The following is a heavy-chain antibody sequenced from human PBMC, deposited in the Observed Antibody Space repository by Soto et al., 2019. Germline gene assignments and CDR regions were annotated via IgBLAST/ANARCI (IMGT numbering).Heavy chain of an antibody. CDR3: ARADGGATIASYYYSGMDV. Sequence: SGGALRLSCAASGFTFSRYAIHWVRQAPGKGLDGGAIISFNGSNNYYAASVKGRFTIPRDNSKTTLYRQMNGLRAEDTAVYSCARADGGATIASYYYSGMDVWGQGTTVTVPS. CDR1: GFTFSRYA. D-gene: IGHD5-12*01. V-gene: IGHV3-30-3*01. CDR2: ISFNGSNN. J-gene: IGHJ6*02.